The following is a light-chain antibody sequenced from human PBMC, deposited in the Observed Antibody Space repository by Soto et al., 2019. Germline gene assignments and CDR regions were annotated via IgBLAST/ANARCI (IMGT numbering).Light chain of an antibody. CDR1: QGISSF. J-gene: IGKJ5*01. CDR2: AAS. Sequence: DIQLTQSPSFLSASVGDRVTITCRASQGISSFLAWYQQKPGKAPNLLISAASTLQSGVPSRFSGSGSWTEFTLTISSLQPEDLATYYCQQHNSYPLTFGQGTRLEIK. V-gene: IGKV1-9*01. CDR3: QQHNSYPLT.